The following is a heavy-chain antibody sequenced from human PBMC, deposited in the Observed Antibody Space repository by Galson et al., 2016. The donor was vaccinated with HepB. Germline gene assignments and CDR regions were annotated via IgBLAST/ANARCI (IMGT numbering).Heavy chain of an antibody. J-gene: IGHJ5*02. V-gene: IGHV3-23*01. CDR1: GFTFSSYA. D-gene: IGHD3-22*01. Sequence: SLRLSCAASGFTFSSYAMSWVRQAPGKGLEWVSAISGSGGSTYYADSVKGRFTISRDNSKNTLHLQMNSLRAEDTAVYYCAKAADYYDSSGYYYLNWFDPWGQGTLVTVSS. CDR2: ISGSGGST. CDR3: AKAADYYDSSGYYYLNWFDP.